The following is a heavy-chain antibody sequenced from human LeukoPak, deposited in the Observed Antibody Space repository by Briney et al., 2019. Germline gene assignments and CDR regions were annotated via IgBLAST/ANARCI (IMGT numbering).Heavy chain of an antibody. CDR2: ISSSGSTI. Sequence: GGSLRLSCAASGFVFSSYEMNWVRQAPGKGLEWVSYISSSGSTIYYADSVKGRFTISRDNAKNSLYLQMNSLRAEDTAVYYCAELGITMIGGVWGKGTTVTISS. J-gene: IGHJ6*04. D-gene: IGHD3-10*02. CDR3: AELGITMIGGV. V-gene: IGHV3-48*03. CDR1: GFVFSSYE.